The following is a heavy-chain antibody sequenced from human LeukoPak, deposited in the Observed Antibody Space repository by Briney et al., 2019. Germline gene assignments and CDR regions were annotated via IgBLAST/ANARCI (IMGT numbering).Heavy chain of an antibody. CDR2: ISGSGAYS. CDR3: AKESRGYDFWSGYYRYYYYFMDV. D-gene: IGHD3-3*01. CDR1: GFTFSNYA. V-gene: IGHV3-23*01. Sequence: QPGGSLRLSCAASGFTFSNYAMSWVRQAPGKGLEWVSGISGSGAYSYYADSVKGRFTISRVNSKNTLYLQMNSLRAEDTAVYYCAKESRGYDFWSGYYRYYYYFMDVWGKGTTVTVSS. J-gene: IGHJ6*03.